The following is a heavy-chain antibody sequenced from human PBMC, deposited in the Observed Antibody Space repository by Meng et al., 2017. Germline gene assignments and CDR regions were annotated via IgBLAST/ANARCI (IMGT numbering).Heavy chain of an antibody. J-gene: IGHJ4*02. CDR3: ASELNTYGSGSYAY. V-gene: IGHV1-18*01. CDR1: GYTFTSYG. D-gene: IGHD3-10*01. Sequence: QVQLVQSGAEVKKPGASVKVSCKASGYTFTSYGISWVRQAPGQGLEWMGWISAYNGNTNYAQKLQGRVTMTTDTSTSTAYMELSRLRSDDTAVYYCASELNTYGSGSYAYWGQGTLVTVSS. CDR2: ISAYNGNT.